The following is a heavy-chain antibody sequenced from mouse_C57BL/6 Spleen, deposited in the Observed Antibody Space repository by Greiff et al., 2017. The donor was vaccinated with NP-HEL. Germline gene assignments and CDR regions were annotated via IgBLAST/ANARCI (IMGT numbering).Heavy chain of an antibody. D-gene: IGHD2-4*01. CDR3: TFPYYDYDGAWFAY. CDR2: IRNKANNHAT. V-gene: IGHV6-6*01. Sequence: EVKLMESGGGLVQPGGSMKLSCAASGFTFSDAWMDWVRQSPEKGLEWVAEIRNKANNHATYYAESVKGRFTISRDDSKSSVYLQMNSLRAEDTGIYYCTFPYYDYDGAWFAYWGQGTLVTVSA. J-gene: IGHJ3*01. CDR1: GFTFSDAW.